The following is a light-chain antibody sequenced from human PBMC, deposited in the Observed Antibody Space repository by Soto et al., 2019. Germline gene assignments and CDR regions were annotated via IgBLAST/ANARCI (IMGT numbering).Light chain of an antibody. CDR1: SSDVGGYKY. CDR3: SSYTATSTLGV. V-gene: IGLV2-14*01. CDR2: EVS. J-gene: IGLJ2*01. Sequence: QSALTQPASVSGSPGQSITISCTGTSSDVGGYKYVSWYQQHPGKAPKLMIYEVSNRPSGISNRFSGSKSGNTASLTISGLQAEDGAEYYCSSYTATSTLGVFGGGTKLTVL.